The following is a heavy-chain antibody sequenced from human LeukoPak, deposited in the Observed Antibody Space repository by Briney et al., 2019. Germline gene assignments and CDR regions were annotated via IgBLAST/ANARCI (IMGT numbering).Heavy chain of an antibody. CDR3: AKDGIAGADNSHFDN. J-gene: IGHJ4*02. Sequence: GGSLRLSCATAGFTFSSYAMSWVRQAPGKGLEWVSGLSNSGGSTYYADSVKGRFTISRANSKNTLYLQMNSLRAEDTAVYYCAKDGIAGADNSHFDNWGQGTLVTVSS. D-gene: IGHD4-23*01. CDR1: GFTFSSYA. CDR2: LSNSGGST. V-gene: IGHV3-23*01.